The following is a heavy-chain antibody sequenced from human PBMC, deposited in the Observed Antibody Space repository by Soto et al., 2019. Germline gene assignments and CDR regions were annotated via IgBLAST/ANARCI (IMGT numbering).Heavy chain of an antibody. V-gene: IGHV3-23*01. CDR2: ISERGDTT. Sequence: GGSLRLSCAASGFTISRNAMYWVRQAPGKGLEWISGISERGDTTHYAESVKGRFTISRDTSKNTLYLQLNNLRADDTAIYYCAKDKPGTTSFDYWGQGTLVTVSS. CDR3: AKDKPGTTSFDY. CDR1: GFTISRNA. J-gene: IGHJ4*02. D-gene: IGHD1-1*01.